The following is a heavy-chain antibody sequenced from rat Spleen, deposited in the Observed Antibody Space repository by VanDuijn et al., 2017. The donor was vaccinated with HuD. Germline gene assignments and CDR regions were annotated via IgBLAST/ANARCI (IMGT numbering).Heavy chain of an antibody. J-gene: IGHJ3*01. CDR2: ISYEGSST. Sequence: EVQLVESDGGLVQPGRSLKVSCAASGFTFSDYGVAWVRQAPTKGLEWVATISYEGSSTYYGDSVKGRFTISRDNAKRSLYLQMDSLRSEDTAIYYCTKVLGNWFANWGQGTLVTVSS. CDR1: GFTFSDYG. D-gene: IGHD5-1*01. CDR3: TKVLGNWFAN. V-gene: IGHV5-29*01.